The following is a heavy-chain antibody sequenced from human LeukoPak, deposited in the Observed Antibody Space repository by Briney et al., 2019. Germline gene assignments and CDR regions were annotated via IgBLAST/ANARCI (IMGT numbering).Heavy chain of an antibody. Sequence: GGSLRLSCAASGFTFSSYSVNWVRQAPGKGLEWVSSFSSSSSYIYYADSVKGRFTVSRDSSKNTLFLQMNSLRAEDTAVYYCAKGSALWGYYLDNWGQGTLVTVSS. V-gene: IGHV3-21*04. D-gene: IGHD7-27*01. J-gene: IGHJ4*02. CDR2: FSSSSSYI. CDR1: GFTFSSYS. CDR3: AKGSALWGYYLDN.